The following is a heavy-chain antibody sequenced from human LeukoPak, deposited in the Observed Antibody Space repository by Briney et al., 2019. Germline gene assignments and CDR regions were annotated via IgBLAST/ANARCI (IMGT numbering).Heavy chain of an antibody. CDR1: GFTFSSYN. CDR2: ISSSSSPI. J-gene: IGHJ4*02. D-gene: IGHD1-26*01. CDR3: ARGGTYCPDY. Sequence: GGSPRLSSAASGFTFSSYNMNWVRQAPGKGLEWVSYISSSSSPIFYADSVKGRFTISRDNAKNSLYLQMNSLRDEDTAVYYCARGGTYCPDYWGQGTLVTVSS. V-gene: IGHV3-48*02.